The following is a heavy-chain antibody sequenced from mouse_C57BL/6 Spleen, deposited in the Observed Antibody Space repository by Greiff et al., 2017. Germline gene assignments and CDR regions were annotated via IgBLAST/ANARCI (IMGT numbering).Heavy chain of an antibody. CDR2: IYPGDGDT. CDR3: ARERDYYGSYFDY. J-gene: IGHJ2*01. D-gene: IGHD1-1*01. CDR1: GYAFSSSW. Sequence: VQLQQSGPELVKPGASVKISCKASGYAFSSSWMNWVKQRPGTGLEWIGRIYPGDGDTNYNGKFKGKATLTADKSSSTAYMQLSSLTSEDSAVYFCARERDYYGSYFDYWGQGTTLTVST. V-gene: IGHV1-82*01.